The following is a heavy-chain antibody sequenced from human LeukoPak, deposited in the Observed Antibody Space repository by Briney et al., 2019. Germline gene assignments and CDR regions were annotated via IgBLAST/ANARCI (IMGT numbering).Heavy chain of an antibody. V-gene: IGHV1-69-2*01. Sequence: ATVEISCKVSGYTFTDYYMHWVQQAPGKGLEWMGLVDPEDGETIYAEKFQGRVTITADTSTDTAYMELSSLRSEDTAVYYCATSPTETYYYDSSGVGEWGQGTLVTVSS. CDR1: GYTFTDYY. D-gene: IGHD3-22*01. CDR3: ATSPTETYYYDSSGVGE. J-gene: IGHJ4*02. CDR2: VDPEDGET.